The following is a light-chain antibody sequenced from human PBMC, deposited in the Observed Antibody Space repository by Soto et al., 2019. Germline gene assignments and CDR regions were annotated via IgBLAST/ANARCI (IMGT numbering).Light chain of an antibody. CDR3: HQYGSQDT. CDR2: GAS. V-gene: IGKV3-20*01. CDR1: ESVSSNF. Sequence: EIVLTQSPGTLALSPGERVTLSCRASESVSSNFLAWYQQKPGQAPRLLIYGASSRAAGIPDRFSGSGSGTDFTLTNNRVEPEDFALYYCHQYGSQDTFGQGTKLEIK. J-gene: IGKJ2*01.